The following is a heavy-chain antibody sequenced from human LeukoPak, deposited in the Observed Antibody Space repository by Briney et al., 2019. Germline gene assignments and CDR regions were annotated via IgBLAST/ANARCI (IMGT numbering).Heavy chain of an antibody. CDR3: ARVIFGWEPTYYYYYMDV. V-gene: IGHV4-61*02. Sequence: ASQTLSLTCTVSGGSISSGSYYWSWIRQPAGKGLEWIGRIYTSGSTNYNPSLKSRVTISVDTSKNQFSLKLSSVTAADTAVYYCARVIFGWEPTYYYYYMDVWGKGTTVTVSS. D-gene: IGHD1-26*01. J-gene: IGHJ6*03. CDR1: GGSISSGSYY. CDR2: IYTSGST.